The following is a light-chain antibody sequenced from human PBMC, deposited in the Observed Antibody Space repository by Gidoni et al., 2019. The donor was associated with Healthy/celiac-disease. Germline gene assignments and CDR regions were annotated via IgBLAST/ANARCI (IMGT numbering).Light chain of an antibody. CDR2: SNN. CDR1: SSNIGSNT. V-gene: IGLV1-44*01. CDR3: AAWDDSLNGDVV. J-gene: IGLJ2*01. Sequence: QSVLTQPPSASGTPGQQVTISCSGSSSNIGSNTVNWYQQLPGTAPKLLIYSNNQRPSGVPDRFSGSKSGTSASLAISGLQSEDEADYYCAAWDDSLNGDVVFGGGTKLTVL.